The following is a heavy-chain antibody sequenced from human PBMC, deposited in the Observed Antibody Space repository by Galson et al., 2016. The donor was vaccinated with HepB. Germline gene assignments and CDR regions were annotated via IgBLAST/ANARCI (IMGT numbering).Heavy chain of an antibody. Sequence: SLRLSCAASGLTLRSYAMSWVRQAPGKGLEWVSAISGSGGSTYYADSVKGRFTISSDNSKNTLYLQMNSLRAEDTAVYYCAKPGAATYDFDYWDQGTLVTVSS. J-gene: IGHJ4*02. CDR1: GLTLRSYA. V-gene: IGHV3-23*01. D-gene: IGHD3-10*01. CDR2: ISGSGGST. CDR3: AKPGAATYDFDY.